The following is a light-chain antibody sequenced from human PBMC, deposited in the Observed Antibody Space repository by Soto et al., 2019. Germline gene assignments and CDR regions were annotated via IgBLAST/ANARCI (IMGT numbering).Light chain of an antibody. Sequence: DIQMTQSPSTLSASVGDRVTITCRASQSISRWLAWYHQKPRKAPHLLIYDASSLNSGVPPRFSGSQSGTEFTLPITSLLPDDFATYFCQQYSSYSLPTFGGGTKLDIK. CDR3: QQYSSYSLPT. CDR1: QSISRW. J-gene: IGKJ4*01. CDR2: DAS. V-gene: IGKV1-5*01.